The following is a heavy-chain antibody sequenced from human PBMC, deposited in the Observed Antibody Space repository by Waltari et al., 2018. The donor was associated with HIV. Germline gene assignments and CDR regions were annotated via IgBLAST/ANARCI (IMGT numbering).Heavy chain of an antibody. CDR2: IDSSSSVV. J-gene: IGHJ4*02. CDR1: GFTFSDFT. V-gene: IGHV3-48*01. D-gene: IGHD4-17*01. CDR3: VRPATVTSDGFDY. Sequence: EMQLVESGGGLVQLGGSLRLSCAASGFTFSDFTMNWVRQAPGKGLELVSYIDSSSSVVHYSDSVKGRFTISRDNAKRSLFLQMNSLRAEDTALYYCVRPATVTSDGFDYWGQGTLVTVSS.